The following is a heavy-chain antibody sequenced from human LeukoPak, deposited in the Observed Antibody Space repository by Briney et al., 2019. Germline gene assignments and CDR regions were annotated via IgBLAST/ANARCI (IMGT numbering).Heavy chain of an antibody. Sequence: PGGSLRLSCAASGFTFSDYYMSWIRQAPGKGLEWVSYISSSGSTIYYADSVKGRFTISRDNAKNSLYLQMNSLRAEDTAVYYCARDRCSSTSCYANYYYYMDVWGKGTTVTVSS. CDR3: ARDRCSSTSCYANYYYYMDV. D-gene: IGHD2-2*01. V-gene: IGHV3-11*04. CDR2: ISSSGSTI. CDR1: GFTFSDYY. J-gene: IGHJ6*03.